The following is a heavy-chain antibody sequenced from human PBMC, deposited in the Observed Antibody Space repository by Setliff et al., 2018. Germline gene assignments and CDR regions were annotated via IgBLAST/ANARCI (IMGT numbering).Heavy chain of an antibody. Sequence: PSETLSLTCTVSGGPITTDYWNWLRQSPGKGLEWIGHILYSGSTHYNPSLESRVTISLDTSKSHFSLNLRSVTAADTAVYYCARRRCSSRYCSPPEANWLDPWGQGTLVTVSS. CDR3: ARRRCSSRYCSPPEANWLDP. J-gene: IGHJ5*02. D-gene: IGHD2-15*01. V-gene: IGHV4-59*12. CDR1: GGPITTDY. CDR2: ILYSGST.